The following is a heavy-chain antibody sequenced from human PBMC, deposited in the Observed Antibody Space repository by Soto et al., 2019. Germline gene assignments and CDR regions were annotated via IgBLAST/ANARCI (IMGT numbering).Heavy chain of an antibody. Sequence: QVQLVQSGAEVKKPGSSVKVSCKASGGTFSSYTISWVRQAPGQGLEWMGRIIPILGIANYAQKFQGRVTITAAKSTSTAYMELSSLRSEDTAVYYCARSPLRPYGMDVWGQGTTVTVSS. V-gene: IGHV1-69*02. CDR3: ARSPLRPYGMDV. J-gene: IGHJ6*02. CDR1: GGTFSSYT. CDR2: IIPILGIA.